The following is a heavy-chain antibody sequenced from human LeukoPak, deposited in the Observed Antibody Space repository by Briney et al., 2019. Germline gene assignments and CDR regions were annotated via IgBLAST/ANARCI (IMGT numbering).Heavy chain of an antibody. J-gene: IGHJ3*02. D-gene: IGHD1-14*01. Sequence: PGRSLRLSCAASGFTFDDYAMHWVRQAPGKGLEWVSGISWNSGSIGYADSVKGRFTISRDNAKNSLYLHMNSLRAEDTALYYCAKDMDPLYRGPRAFDIWGQGTMVTVSS. V-gene: IGHV3-9*01. CDR3: AKDMDPLYRGPRAFDI. CDR1: GFTFDDYA. CDR2: ISWNSGSI.